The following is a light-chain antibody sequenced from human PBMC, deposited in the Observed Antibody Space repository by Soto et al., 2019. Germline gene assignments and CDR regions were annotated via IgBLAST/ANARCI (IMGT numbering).Light chain of an antibody. CDR2: GAS. V-gene: IGKV3-20*01. CDR1: QSLSSNY. Sequence: EIVLTQSPGTLSLSPGERATLSSRASQSLSSNYLAWYQQKPGQAPRLLIYGASTRATGITDRFSGSGSGTDFTLTISRLEPEDFAVYYCHHYGSSPPWTFGQGTKVDI. J-gene: IGKJ1*01. CDR3: HHYGSSPPWT.